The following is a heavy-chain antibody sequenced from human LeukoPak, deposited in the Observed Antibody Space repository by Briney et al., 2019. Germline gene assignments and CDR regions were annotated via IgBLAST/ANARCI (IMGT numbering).Heavy chain of an antibody. CDR3: SRGASPKDAVFFDY. Sequence: SETLSLTCSVSGVSITSERYYGGWIRQSAGKGLEWIGRVHSSGDIYHNAAFRSRAAVSGDASKNQFSLQLNSVTAADTAVYYCSRGASPKDAVFFDYWGQGALIIVSS. CDR1: GVSITSERYY. V-gene: IGHV4-61*02. J-gene: IGHJ4*02. CDR2: VHSSGDI. D-gene: IGHD3-16*01.